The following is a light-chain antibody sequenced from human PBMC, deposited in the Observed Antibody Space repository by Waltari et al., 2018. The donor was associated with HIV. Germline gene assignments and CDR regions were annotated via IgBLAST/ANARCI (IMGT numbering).Light chain of an antibody. CDR3: QSYDISLSGWV. J-gene: IGLJ2*01. Sequence: QSVLTQPPSVSGAPGQRVTISCTGTSSNLGAGFDVHWYQQLPGTVPKDLIYNNPDLPYGVPGRSSGSKSASTASLAITGLQAEDEANYYCQSYDISLSGWVFGEGTNLTVL. CDR2: NNP. CDR1: SSNLGAGFD. V-gene: IGLV1-40*01.